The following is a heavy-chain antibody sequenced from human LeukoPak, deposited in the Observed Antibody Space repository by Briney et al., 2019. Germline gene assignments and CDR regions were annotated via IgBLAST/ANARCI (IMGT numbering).Heavy chain of an antibody. Sequence: SETLSLTCAVYGGSFSGYYWSWIRQPPGKGLEWIGEINHSGSTNYNPSLKSRVTISVDTSKNQFSLKLSSVAAADTAVYYCARDKSRTYGSADAFDIWGQGTMVTVSS. CDR2: INHSGST. D-gene: IGHD3-10*01. CDR3: ARDKSRTYGSADAFDI. V-gene: IGHV4-34*01. CDR1: GGSFSGYY. J-gene: IGHJ3*02.